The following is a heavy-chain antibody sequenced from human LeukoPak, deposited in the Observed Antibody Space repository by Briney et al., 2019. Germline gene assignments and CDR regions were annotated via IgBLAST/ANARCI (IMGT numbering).Heavy chain of an antibody. V-gene: IGHV4-34*01. CDR2: IYHSGST. Sequence: SETLSLTCAVHGESFSAYFWSWIRQVPGKGLEWIGSIYHSGSTYYNPSLESRVTISVDTSKNQFSLKLSSVTAADTAVYYCARDPPRSGITIFGSYYMDVWGKGTTVTVSS. D-gene: IGHD3-3*01. J-gene: IGHJ6*03. CDR3: ARDPPRSGITIFGSYYMDV. CDR1: GESFSAYF.